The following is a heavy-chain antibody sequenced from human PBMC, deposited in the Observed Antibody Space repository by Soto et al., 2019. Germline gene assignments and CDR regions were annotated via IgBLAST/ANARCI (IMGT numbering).Heavy chain of an antibody. CDR2: INPNSGNI. CDR3: ARGRASGSYYLLDY. J-gene: IGHJ4*02. D-gene: IGHD3-10*01. CDR1: GDAFTTYD. V-gene: IGHV1-8*01. Sequence: ASVKVSCKASGDAFTTYDINWVRQATGHGLEWMGWINPNSGNIGYAQRFQGRVTMTRDTAIRTAYMEVSSLRSDDTAVYYCARGRASGSYYLLDYWGQGTLVTVSS.